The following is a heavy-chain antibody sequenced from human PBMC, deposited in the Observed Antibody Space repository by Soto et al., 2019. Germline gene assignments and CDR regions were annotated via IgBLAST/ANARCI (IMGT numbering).Heavy chain of an antibody. CDR2: ISYDGSNR. CDR1: GFTFSTYG. Sequence: AGGSLRLSCAASGFTFSTYGMHWVRQAPGKGLEWVALISYDGSNRNSADSVKGRFTISRDNSKNTLYLQMNSLRVEDTAVYYSQKDPVTTPSLYAMDVWGQGTPVTVSS. CDR3: QKDPVTTPSLYAMDV. V-gene: IGHV3-30*18. J-gene: IGHJ6*02. D-gene: IGHD3-3*01.